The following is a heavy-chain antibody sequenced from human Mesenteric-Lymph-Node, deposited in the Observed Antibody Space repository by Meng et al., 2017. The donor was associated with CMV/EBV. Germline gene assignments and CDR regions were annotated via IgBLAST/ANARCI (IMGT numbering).Heavy chain of an antibody. D-gene: IGHD6-19*01. J-gene: IGHJ4*02. CDR3: ARLNSGGSFDY. Sequence: GNWAGVSRRTGGMGVGWSRRTRGKGLEWLAKINWENDKRYSPALRGRLTITKDTSKNQVVLTMTSMDPVDTAKYYCARLNSGGSFDYWGQGTLVTVSS. CDR2: INWENDK. CDR1: GVSRRTGGMG. V-gene: IGHV2-5*02.